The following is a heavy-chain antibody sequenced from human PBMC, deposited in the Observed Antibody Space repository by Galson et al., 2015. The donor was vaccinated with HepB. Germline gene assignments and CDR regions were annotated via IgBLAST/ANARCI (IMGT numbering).Heavy chain of an antibody. Sequence: SLRLSCAASGFTLSNYWMNWVRQVPGKGLEWVANIKQDGSKKYYVDSVKGRFTISRDNAKNSLSLQMDSLRAEDTAVYYCVRGERITGTPEAPYWGQGTLVTVSS. J-gene: IGHJ4*02. CDR2: IKQDGSKK. CDR3: VRGERITGTPEAPY. D-gene: IGHD1-20*01. CDR1: GFTLSNYW. V-gene: IGHV3-7*01.